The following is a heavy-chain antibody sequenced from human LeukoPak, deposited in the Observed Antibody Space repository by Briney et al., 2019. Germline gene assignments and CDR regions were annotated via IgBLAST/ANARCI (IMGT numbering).Heavy chain of an antibody. CDR3: ARQIVGTSWNYYYSYIDV. D-gene: IGHD1-1*01. CDR1: CGSITSSLYY. CDR2: VFHSGNT. Sequence: ETLSSCLSVTCGSITSSLYYWCWRRNPPRGCLNGLRNVFHSGNTYYSPSLQSRVAISVDTSKNQFSLKLTSVTAADTAIYYCARQIVGTSWNYYYSYIDVWGKGTSVSVSS. J-gene: IGHJ6*03. V-gene: IGHV4-39*01.